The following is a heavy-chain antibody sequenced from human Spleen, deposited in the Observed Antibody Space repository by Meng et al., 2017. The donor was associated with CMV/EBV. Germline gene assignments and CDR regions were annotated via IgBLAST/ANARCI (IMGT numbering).Heavy chain of an antibody. CDR3: ARGRVTLVRGVVIY. J-gene: IGHJ4*02. D-gene: IGHD3-10*01. Sequence: AVSGGSFTGYYWSWIRQSPGKGLEWIGEINHSGSSNYNPSLKSRISISVDASKSQFTLNLTSVTAADMGIYYCARGRVTLVRGVVIYWGQGTLVTVSS. V-gene: IGHV4-34*01. CDR1: GGSFTGYY. CDR2: INHSGSS.